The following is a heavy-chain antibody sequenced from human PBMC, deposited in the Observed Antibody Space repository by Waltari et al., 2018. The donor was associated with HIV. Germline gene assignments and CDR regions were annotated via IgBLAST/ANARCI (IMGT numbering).Heavy chain of an antibody. D-gene: IGHD2-21*02. CDR1: GGSIVSGNYY. V-gene: IGHV4-61*02. CDR2: IHTSGST. CDR3: VRESRVYGRDSSYNWFDP. J-gene: IGHJ5*02. Sequence: QVQLQESGPGLVKPSQTLSLTCTVSGGSIVSGNYYWSWIRQPAGKGLEWVGRIHTSGSTTYNTTLKRGVTISLDTSKNQFSLNLNSVTDADSAVYYCVRESRVYGRDSSYNWFDPWGQGTLVAVSS.